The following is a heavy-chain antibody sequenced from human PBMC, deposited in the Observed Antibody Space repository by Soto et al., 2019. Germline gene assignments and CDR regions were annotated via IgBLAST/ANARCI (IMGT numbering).Heavy chain of an antibody. D-gene: IGHD4-17*01. V-gene: IGHV3-9*01. CDR3: AKGASTTVFAFNDY. J-gene: IGHJ4*02. Sequence: EVQLVESGGGLVQPGRSLRLSCAASGFTFDDYAMHWVRQPPGKGLEWVSIISWNSGNLGYADSVKGRFTISRDNAKNSLYLQMTSLKGEDTDLYYCAKGASTTVFAFNDYWGPGTLVTVSS. CDR1: GFTFDDYA. CDR2: ISWNSGNL.